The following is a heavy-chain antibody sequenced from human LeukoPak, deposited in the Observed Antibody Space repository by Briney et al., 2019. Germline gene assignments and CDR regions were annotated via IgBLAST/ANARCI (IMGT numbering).Heavy chain of an antibody. Sequence: GGSLRLSCEASGFTFSSYAMHWVRQAPGKGLEWVAVISYDGSNKYYADSVKGRFTISRDNSKNTLYLQMNSLRAEDTAVYYCARVPYCGGDCQYYFDYWGQGTLVTVSS. CDR2: ISYDGSNK. CDR1: GFTFSSYA. CDR3: ARVPYCGGDCQYYFDY. J-gene: IGHJ4*02. D-gene: IGHD2-21*02. V-gene: IGHV3-30-3*01.